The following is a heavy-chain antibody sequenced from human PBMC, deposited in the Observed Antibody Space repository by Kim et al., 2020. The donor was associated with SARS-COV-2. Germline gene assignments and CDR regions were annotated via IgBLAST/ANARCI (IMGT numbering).Heavy chain of an antibody. CDR3: ARDAVVAGALFAFDI. D-gene: IGHD6-19*01. V-gene: IGHV3-21*01. CDR2: ISSSSSYI. Sequence: GGSLRLSCAASGFTFSSYSMNWVRQAPGKGLEWVSSISSSSSYIYYADSVKGRFTISRDNAKNSLYLQMNSLRAEDTAVYYCARDAVVAGALFAFDIWGQGTMVTVSS. CDR1: GFTFSSYS. J-gene: IGHJ3*02.